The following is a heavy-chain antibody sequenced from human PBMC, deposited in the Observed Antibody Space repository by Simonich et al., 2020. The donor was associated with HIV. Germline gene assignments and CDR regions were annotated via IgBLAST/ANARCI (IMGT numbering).Heavy chain of an antibody. CDR1: GGSFSCYF. CDR3: AREGDCTNGVCYRFDY. Sequence: QVQLQQWGAGLLKPSEPLSLTCAVYGGSFSCYFWSWIRQPPGKGLEWIGDIIPFGDTNYNPSLKSRVSISVDTSKNQFSLRLTSVTAADSAAYYCAREGDCTNGVCYRFDYWGQGTLVTVSS. CDR2: IIPFGDT. J-gene: IGHJ4*02. V-gene: IGHV4-34*12. D-gene: IGHD2-8*01.